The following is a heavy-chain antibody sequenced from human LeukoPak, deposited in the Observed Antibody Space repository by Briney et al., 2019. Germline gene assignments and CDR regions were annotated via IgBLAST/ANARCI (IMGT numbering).Heavy chain of an antibody. V-gene: IGHV1-46*01. J-gene: IGHJ4*02. CDR3: ARGGRRGGVVVTAPFDY. CDR2: INPSAGST. Sequence: ASVKASCKASRYTFTSYSMHWVRQAPGQGLEWMGIINPSAGSTRYAQKFQGRVTMTRDTSTSTVYMELSSLRPEDTAVYYCARGGRRGGVVVTAPFDYWGQGTLVTVSS. D-gene: IGHD2-21*02. CDR1: RYTFTSYS.